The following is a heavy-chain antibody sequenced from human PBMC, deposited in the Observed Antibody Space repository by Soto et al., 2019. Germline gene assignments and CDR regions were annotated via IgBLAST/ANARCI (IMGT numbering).Heavy chain of an antibody. CDR2: IYYSGGT. CDR3: ARYRVGSGWYPDSFDI. J-gene: IGHJ3*02. D-gene: IGHD6-19*01. CDR1: GGSISSSSDY. Sequence: QLQLQESGPGLVKPSETLSLTCTVSGGSISSSSDYWGWIRQPPGKGLEWIGCIYYSGGTYYNPSLKSRVTITVDLYKNQFSLKLRSVTASDTAVYYCARYRVGSGWYPDSFDIWGQGTMVTVSS. V-gene: IGHV4-39*01.